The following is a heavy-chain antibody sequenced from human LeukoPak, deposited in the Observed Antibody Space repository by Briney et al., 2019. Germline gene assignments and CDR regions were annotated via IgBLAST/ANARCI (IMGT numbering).Heavy chain of an antibody. J-gene: IGHJ5*02. CDR2: INPNSGRT. D-gene: IGHD6-13*01. Sequence: ASVKVSCKASGYTFTSYGISWVRQAPGQGLEWMGWINPNSGRTNYAHNFQGRVTLTRDPSISTAYMELTGLTSNDTGVYYCARTREYSSTWFFPPFDPWGQGTLVTVSS. CDR1: GYTFTSYG. CDR3: ARTREYSSTWFFPPFDP. V-gene: IGHV1-2*02.